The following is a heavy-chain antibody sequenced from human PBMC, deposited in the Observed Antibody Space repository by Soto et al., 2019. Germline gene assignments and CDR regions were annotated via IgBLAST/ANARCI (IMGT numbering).Heavy chain of an antibody. CDR3: AKTYSGNYFDY. V-gene: IGHV4-59*11. J-gene: IGHJ4*02. Sequence: KTSETLSLTCSVSGGSISDHYWSWIRQPPGKRLEWIGYISYSGTTTYNPSLKSRVTISVDTSKNQFSLKLSSVTAADTAVYYCAKTYSGNYFDYWGQGTLVTVSS. CDR2: ISYSGTT. D-gene: IGHD1-26*01. CDR1: GGSISDHY.